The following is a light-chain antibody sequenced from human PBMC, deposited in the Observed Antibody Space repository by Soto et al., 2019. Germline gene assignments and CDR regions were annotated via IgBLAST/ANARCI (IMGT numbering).Light chain of an antibody. CDR3: SSYTSTSTVI. CDR2: EVS. CDR1: SSDVGGYNY. Sequence: QSALTQPASVSGSPGQSITISCTGTSSDVGGYNYVSWYQQHPGKAPKLMIYEVSNRPSGVSNRFSGSKSGNTASLTISGLQADDEADYYCSSYTSTSTVIFGGGTKLAV. V-gene: IGLV2-14*01. J-gene: IGLJ2*01.